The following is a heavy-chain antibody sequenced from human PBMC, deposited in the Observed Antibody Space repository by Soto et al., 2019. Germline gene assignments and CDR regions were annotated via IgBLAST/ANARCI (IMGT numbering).Heavy chain of an antibody. CDR1: GYTFTVHY. D-gene: IGHD6-13*01. V-gene: IGHV1-2*02. J-gene: IGHJ4*02. CDR2: ISPYSGDT. Sequence: SVKVSCKASGYTFTVHYIHGVRQSPGQGLEWVGWISPYSGDTNYEQKFQGRVTMTRDTSKTTAYMELSRLRSDDTAVYYCARIFIATGGRALDSWGQGTLVTVSS. CDR3: ARIFIATGGRALDS.